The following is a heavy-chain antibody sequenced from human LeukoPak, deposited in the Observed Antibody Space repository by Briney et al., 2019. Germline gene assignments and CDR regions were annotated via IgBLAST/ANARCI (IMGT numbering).Heavy chain of an antibody. J-gene: IGHJ3*02. D-gene: IGHD4-17*01. CDR3: ARVDDYVFAFDI. Sequence: SQTLSLTCAISGDSVSSNTAAWNWIRQSPSRGLEWLGRTYYRSMWYNDYALSVKSRITINPDTSKNQFSLQLNSVTPEDTAVYYCARVDDYVFAFDIWGQGTMATVSS. CDR2: TYYRSMWYN. CDR1: GDSVSSNTAA. V-gene: IGHV6-1*01.